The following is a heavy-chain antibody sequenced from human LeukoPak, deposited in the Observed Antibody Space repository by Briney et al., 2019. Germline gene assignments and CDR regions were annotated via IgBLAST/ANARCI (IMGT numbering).Heavy chain of an antibody. CDR3: ARGQGRYYDFWSGYPPENWFDP. J-gene: IGHJ5*02. D-gene: IGHD3-3*01. Sequence: SETLSLTCTVSGGSISSGDYYWSWIRQPPGKGLEWIGYIYYSGSTYYNPSLKSRVTISVDTSKNQFSLKLSSVTAADTAVYYCARGQGRYYDFWSGYPPENWFDPWGQGTLVTVSS. CDR2: IYYSGST. CDR1: GGSISSGDYY. V-gene: IGHV4-30-4*01.